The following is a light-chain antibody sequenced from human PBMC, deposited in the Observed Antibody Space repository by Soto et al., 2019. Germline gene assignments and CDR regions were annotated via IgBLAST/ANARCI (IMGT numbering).Light chain of an antibody. CDR3: QQYNDSPWT. CDR2: GAS. J-gene: IGKJ1*01. CDR1: QSVGSD. Sequence: EIVMTQSPATLSVSPGERATLSCRASQSVGSDLAWYQQKPGQTPRLLIYGASTRASGIPARFSGSGSGTEFTLTIGSLQSEDFALYYCQQYNDSPWTFGQGTKVEIK. V-gene: IGKV3-15*01.